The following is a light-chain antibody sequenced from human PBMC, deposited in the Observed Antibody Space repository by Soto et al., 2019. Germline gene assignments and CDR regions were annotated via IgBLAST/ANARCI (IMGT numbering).Light chain of an antibody. CDR3: QQYRSYWT. CDR2: DAS. CDR1: QSISSW. V-gene: IGKV1-5*01. J-gene: IGKJ1*01. Sequence: GDRVTITCRASQSISSWLARYQQKPGKAPKFPIYDASNLESGVPSRFSGSGSGTEFTLTISSLQPDDFATDDCQQYRSYWTFGQGTKVDIK.